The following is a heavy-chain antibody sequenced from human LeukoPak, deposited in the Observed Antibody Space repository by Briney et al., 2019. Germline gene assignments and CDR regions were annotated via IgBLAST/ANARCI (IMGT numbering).Heavy chain of an antibody. CDR1: GFTFSSYG. J-gene: IGHJ4*02. CDR2: ISYDGSNK. CDR3: AKGTDYISRYYFDY. Sequence: GGSLRLSCAASGFTFSSYGMHWVRQAPGKGLEWVAVISYDGSNKYYADSVKGRFTISRDNSKNTLYLQMNSLRAEDTAVYYCAKGTDYISRYYFDYWGQGTLVTVSS. D-gene: IGHD4-11*01. V-gene: IGHV3-30*18.